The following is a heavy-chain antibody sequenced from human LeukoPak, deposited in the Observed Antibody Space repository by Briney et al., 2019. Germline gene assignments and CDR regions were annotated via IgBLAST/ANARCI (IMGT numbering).Heavy chain of an antibody. CDR1: GFTFSSYE. CDR2: ISSSGSTI. Sequence: RTGGSLRLSCAASGFTFSSYEMNWVRQAPGKGLEWVSYISSSGSTIYYADSVKGRFTISRDNAKNSLYLQMNSLRAEDTAVYYCATDMVRGVNDAFDIWGQGTMVTVSS. J-gene: IGHJ3*02. CDR3: ATDMVRGVNDAFDI. V-gene: IGHV3-48*03. D-gene: IGHD3-10*01.